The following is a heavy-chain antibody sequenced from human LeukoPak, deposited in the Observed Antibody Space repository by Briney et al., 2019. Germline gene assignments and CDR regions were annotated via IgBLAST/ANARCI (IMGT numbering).Heavy chain of an antibody. CDR1: GFTFSSYS. CDR3: ARDPSPTVTSYYFDY. CDR2: ISSSSSYI. V-gene: IGHV3-21*01. J-gene: IGHJ4*02. Sequence: PGGSLRLSCAASGFTFSSYSMNWVRQAPGKGLEWVSSISSSSSYIYYADSVKGRFTISRDNAKNSLYLQMNSLRAEDTAVYYCARDPSPTVTSYYFDYWGQGTLVTVSS. D-gene: IGHD4-17*01.